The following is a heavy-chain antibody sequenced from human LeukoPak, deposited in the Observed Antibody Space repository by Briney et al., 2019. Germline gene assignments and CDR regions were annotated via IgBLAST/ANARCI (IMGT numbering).Heavy chain of an antibody. Sequence: GGSLRLSCAASGFTFSSYDMHWVRQAPGKGLEWVAFIRYDGSNKYYADSVKGRFTISRDNSKSTLYLQMNSLRAEDTAVYYCAKNRAVGYAPGDYWGQGTLVTVSS. J-gene: IGHJ4*02. CDR3: AKNRAVGYAPGDY. CDR2: IRYDGSNK. D-gene: IGHD5-12*01. CDR1: GFTFSSYD. V-gene: IGHV3-30*02.